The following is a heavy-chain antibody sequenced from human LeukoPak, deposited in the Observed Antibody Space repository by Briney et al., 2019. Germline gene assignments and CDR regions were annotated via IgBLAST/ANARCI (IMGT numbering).Heavy chain of an antibody. CDR2: ISGSGGST. D-gene: IGHD2-2*01. Sequence: GGSLRLSCAASGFTFSSYAMSWVRQAPGKGLEWVSAISGSGGSTYYADSVKGRFTISRDNSKNTLYLQMNSLRAEDTAVYYCAKAPIVVVPAATYNWFDPRGQGTLVTVSS. CDR3: AKAPIVVVPAATYNWFDP. J-gene: IGHJ5*02. CDR1: GFTFSSYA. V-gene: IGHV3-23*01.